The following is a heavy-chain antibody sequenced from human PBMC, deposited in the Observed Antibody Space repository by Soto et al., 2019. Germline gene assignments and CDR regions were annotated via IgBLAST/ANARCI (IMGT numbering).Heavy chain of an antibody. CDR3: ARDRSSSWYRNNWFDP. J-gene: IGHJ5*02. CDR2: INHSGST. Sequence: SETLSLTCAVYGGSFSGYYWSWIRQPPGKGLEWIGEINHSGSTNYNPSLKSRVTISVDTSKNQFSLKLSSVTAADTAVYYCARDRSSSWYRNNWFDPWCQGALVTVSS. CDR1: GGSFSGYY. V-gene: IGHV4-34*01. D-gene: IGHD6-13*01.